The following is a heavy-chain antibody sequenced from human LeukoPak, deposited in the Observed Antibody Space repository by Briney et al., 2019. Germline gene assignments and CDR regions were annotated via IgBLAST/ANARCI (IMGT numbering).Heavy chain of an antibody. CDR2: IYTSGST. D-gene: IGHD6-13*01. J-gene: IGHJ5*02. Sequence: SETLSLTCTVSGGSISSGSYYWNWIRQPAGKGLEWIGRIYTSGSTNYNPSLKSRVTISVDTSKNQFSLKLSSVAAADTAVYYCASAAWAAGGSTWFDPWGQGTLVTVSS. V-gene: IGHV4-61*02. CDR3: ASAAWAAGGSTWFDP. CDR1: GGSISSGSYY.